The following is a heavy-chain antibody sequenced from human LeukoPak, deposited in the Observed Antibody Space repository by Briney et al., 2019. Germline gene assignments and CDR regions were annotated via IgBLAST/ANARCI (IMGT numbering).Heavy chain of an antibody. V-gene: IGHV3-23*01. D-gene: IGHD4-17*01. J-gene: IGHJ4*02. CDR3: ANEIRPNDY. CDR1: DFDFSSHA. Sequence: PGGSLRLSCAASDFDFSSHAMTWVRQAPGKGLEWVSAIGISGTKTYYGDSVKGRFLISRDNSKNTLYLQMNSLRVKDTAVYFCANEIRPNDYWGQGTLVTVAS. CDR2: IGISGTKT.